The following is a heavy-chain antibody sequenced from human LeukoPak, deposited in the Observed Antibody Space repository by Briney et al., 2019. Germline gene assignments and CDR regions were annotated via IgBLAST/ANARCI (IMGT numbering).Heavy chain of an antibody. J-gene: IGHJ3*02. CDR1: GFTFSNYG. CDR2: VSYDGTNN. V-gene: IGHV3-30*03. CDR3: ASGTKDYGGSPDATIRRPFAI. Sequence: GRSLRLSCAASGFTFSNYGMHWVREAPGKGREWGAVVSYDGTNNYFPASLKRRFPISRANSKNTLYLQMNSLRAEDTAVYYCASGTKDYGGSPDATIRRPFAIWGQGTMVTVST. D-gene: IGHD4-23*01.